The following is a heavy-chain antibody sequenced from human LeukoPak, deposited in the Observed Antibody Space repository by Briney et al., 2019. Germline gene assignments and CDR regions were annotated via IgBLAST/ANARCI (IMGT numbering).Heavy chain of an antibody. J-gene: IGHJ4*02. Sequence: GGSLRLSCAASRFTFSSYGMHWVRQAPGKGLEWVAYIQYDGSNAQYADSVKGRLTISRDNSKNTLYLQMNSLRAEDTAVYYCAKLLYYYDSSQPYWGQGTLVTVSS. D-gene: IGHD3-22*01. CDR3: AKLLYYYDSSQPY. V-gene: IGHV3-30*02. CDR2: IQYDGSNA. CDR1: RFTFSSYG.